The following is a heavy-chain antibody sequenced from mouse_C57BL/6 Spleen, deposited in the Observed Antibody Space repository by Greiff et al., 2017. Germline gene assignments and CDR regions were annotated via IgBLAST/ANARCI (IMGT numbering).Heavy chain of an antibody. CDR3: ARIGDYDYFDY. CDR2: IWWDDDN. Sequence: QVTLKESGPGILQPSQTLSLTCSFSGFSLSTFGMGVGRIRQPSGKGLEWLAHIWWDDDNYYNPALESRHTISKDTSKNQVFLKIANVDTAETATYYWARIGDYDYFDYWGQGTTLTVSS. D-gene: IGHD2-4*01. CDR1: GFSLSTFGMG. V-gene: IGHV8-8*01. J-gene: IGHJ2*01.